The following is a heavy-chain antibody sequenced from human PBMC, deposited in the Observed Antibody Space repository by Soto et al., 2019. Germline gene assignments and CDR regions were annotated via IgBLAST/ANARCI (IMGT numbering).Heavy chain of an antibody. D-gene: IGHD3-16*01. Sequence: PSGKISCKTSGYTVTIYGISWVGQFHGQGLEWMGWISAYNGNTNYAQKLQGRVTMTTDISTSTAYMELRSLRSDDTAVYYCARDQDYIWGSFDPKNVDISDYWGQGTLVTVSS. CDR1: GYTVTIYG. J-gene: IGHJ4*02. CDR3: ARDQDYIWGSFDPKNVDISDY. V-gene: IGHV1-18*01. CDR2: ISAYNGNT.